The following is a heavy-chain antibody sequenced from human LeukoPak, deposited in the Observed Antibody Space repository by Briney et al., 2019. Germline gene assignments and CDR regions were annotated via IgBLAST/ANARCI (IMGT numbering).Heavy chain of an antibody. V-gene: IGHV1-24*01. CDR1: GYTLTELS. Sequence: ASVKVSCKVSGYTLTELSMHWVRQAPGKGFEWMGGFDPEDGETIYAQKFQGRVTMTEDTSTDTAYMELSSLRSEDTAVYYCATVSFKYYYYMDVWGKGTTVTVSS. CDR2: FDPEDGET. J-gene: IGHJ6*03. CDR3: ATVSFKYYYYMDV.